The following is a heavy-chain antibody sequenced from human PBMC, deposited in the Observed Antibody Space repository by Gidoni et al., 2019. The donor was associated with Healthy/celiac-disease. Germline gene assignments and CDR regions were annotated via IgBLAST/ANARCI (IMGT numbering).Heavy chain of an antibody. CDR3: AKDMGYYVTTDAFDI. V-gene: IGHV3-9*01. J-gene: IGHJ3*02. CDR2: ISWNSGSI. Sequence: EVQLVASGGGLVVPGRSLRLTFSASGFPFAYYAMHWVRQAPGKGLEWVSGISWNSGSIGYADSVKGRFTISRDNAKNSLYLQMNSLRAEDTALYYCAKDMGYYVTTDAFDIWGQGTMVTVSS. CDR1: GFPFAYYA. D-gene: IGHD3-22*01.